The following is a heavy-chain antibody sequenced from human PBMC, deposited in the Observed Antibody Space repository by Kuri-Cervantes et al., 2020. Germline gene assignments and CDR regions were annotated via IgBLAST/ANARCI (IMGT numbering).Heavy chain of an antibody. V-gene: IGHV4-59*04. CDR1: GGSISSYY. CDR3: ASGRAEWLVPAMVRKRRNY. D-gene: IGHD6-19*01. CDR2: IYHSGST. J-gene: IGHJ4*02. Sequence: SETLSLTCTVSGGSISSYYWSWIRQPPGKGLEWIGYIYHSGSTYYNPSLKSRVTISVDTSKNQFSLKLSSVTAADTAVYYCASGRAEWLVPAMVRKRRNYWGQGTLVTVSS.